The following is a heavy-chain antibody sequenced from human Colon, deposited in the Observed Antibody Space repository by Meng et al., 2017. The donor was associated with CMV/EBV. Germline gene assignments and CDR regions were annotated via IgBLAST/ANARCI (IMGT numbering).Heavy chain of an antibody. CDR3: VRGVAVAGSRDY. J-gene: IGHJ4*02. Sequence: GESLKISCAASGFTFSEYAMTWVRQAPGKGLEWVSVIYRGGTTSYAESVKGRFTISSDNSKNTLFLHMNSLRTEDTAVYYCVRGVAVAGSRDYWGQGTLVTVSS. D-gene: IGHD6-19*01. CDR2: IYRGGTT. V-gene: IGHV3-66*02. CDR1: GFTFSEYA.